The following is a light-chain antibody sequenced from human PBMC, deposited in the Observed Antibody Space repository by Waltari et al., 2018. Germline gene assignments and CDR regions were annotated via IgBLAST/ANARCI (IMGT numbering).Light chain of an antibody. CDR1: QSISSY. J-gene: IGKJ2*01. V-gene: IGKV1-39*01. CDR3: QQSYSTWVT. Sequence: DIKMTQSPSSLSASVGDRVTITCRASQSISSYLNWYQQKPGKAPKLLIYAASSLQSGVPSRFSGSGSGTDFTLTISSLQPEDFATYYCQQSYSTWVTFGQGTKLEIK. CDR2: AAS.